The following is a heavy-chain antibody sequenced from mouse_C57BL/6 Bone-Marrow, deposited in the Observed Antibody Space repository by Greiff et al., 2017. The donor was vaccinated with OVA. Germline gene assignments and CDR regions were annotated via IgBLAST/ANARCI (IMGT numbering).Heavy chain of an antibody. V-gene: IGHV5-9-1*02. D-gene: IGHD2-10*02. Sequence: EVKVVESGEGLVKPGGSLKLSCAASGFTFSSYAMSWVRQTPEKRLEWVAYISSGGDYIYYADTVKGRFTISRDNARNTLYLQMSSLKSEDTAMYYCTRDGYDYCAMDYWGQGTSVTVSS. CDR3: TRDGYDYCAMDY. J-gene: IGHJ4*01. CDR2: ISSGGDYI. CDR1: GFTFSSYA.